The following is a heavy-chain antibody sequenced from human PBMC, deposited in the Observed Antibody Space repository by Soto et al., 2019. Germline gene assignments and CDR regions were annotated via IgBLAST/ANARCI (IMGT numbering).Heavy chain of an antibody. CDR3: SSETAVAAPWASDS. CDR1: GFTFSSYW. V-gene: IGHV3-74*01. Sequence: GGSLRLSCAASGFTFSSYWMHWVRQAPGKGLVWVSRINSDGSSTSYADSVKGRFTISRDNAKNTLYLQMNSLRAEDTAVYYCSSETAVAAPWASDSWGQGTMVTGSS. J-gene: IGHJ3*02. D-gene: IGHD6-19*01. CDR2: INSDGSST.